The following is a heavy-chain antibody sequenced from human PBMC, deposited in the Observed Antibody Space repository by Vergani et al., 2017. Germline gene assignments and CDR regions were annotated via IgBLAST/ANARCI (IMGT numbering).Heavy chain of an antibody. CDR2: MYHSGST. CDR1: GGSMSGYY. J-gene: IGHJ5*02. D-gene: IGHD3-10*01. V-gene: IGHV4-59*01. Sequence: QVRLQESGPGLVKPSETLSLTCSVSGGSMSGYYWSWIRHPPGKELELIGYMYHSGSTNYNPSLETRVTISGDTSKNQFYMKLNSVTAADTAVYYCGRVADVYGLGSRLLDLWGQGILVTVSS. CDR3: GRVADVYGLGSRLLDL.